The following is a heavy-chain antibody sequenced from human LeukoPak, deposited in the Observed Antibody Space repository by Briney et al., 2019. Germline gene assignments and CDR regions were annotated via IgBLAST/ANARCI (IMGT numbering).Heavy chain of an antibody. V-gene: IGHV3-71*01. J-gene: IGHJ5*02. D-gene: IGHD1-26*01. Sequence: GGSLRLSCAASGFTFSNAWMSWVRQAPGKGLEWVGFIRNKAHGGTTEYAASVKGRFTISRDDSKSISYLQMNSLESDDTAVYYCTRGGHSYIWFAPGGQGTLVPVSS. CDR1: GFTFSNAW. CDR2: IRNKAHGGTT. CDR3: TRGGHSYIWFAP.